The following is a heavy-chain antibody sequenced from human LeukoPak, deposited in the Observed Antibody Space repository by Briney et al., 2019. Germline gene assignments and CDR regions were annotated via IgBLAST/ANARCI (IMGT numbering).Heavy chain of an antibody. V-gene: IGHV3-74*01. J-gene: IGHJ4*02. CDR2: INGSST. D-gene: IGHD6-25*01. CDR3: ARKPAPAD. CDR1: GFTFRTYA. Sequence: QTGGSLRLSCAASGFTFRTYAMSWVRQTPGKGLVWVSRINGSSTSYADSVKGRFTISRDNAKNTLYLQMNSLRAEDTAVYYCARKPAPADWGQGTLVTVSS.